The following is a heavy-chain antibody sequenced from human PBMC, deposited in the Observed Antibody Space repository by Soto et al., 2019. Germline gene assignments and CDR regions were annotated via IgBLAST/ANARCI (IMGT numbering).Heavy chain of an antibody. CDR3: ARRLRYFVDPPGNWFDP. Sequence: SETLSLTCTVSGGSISSYYWSWIRQPPGKGLEWIGEIYHSGSTNYNPSLKNRVTISIDKSKNQFSLNLTSLTAADTAVYYCARRLRYFVDPPGNWFDPWGQGTQVTSPQ. J-gene: IGHJ5*02. CDR2: IYHSGST. V-gene: IGHV4-59*08. CDR1: GGSISSYY. D-gene: IGHD3-9*01.